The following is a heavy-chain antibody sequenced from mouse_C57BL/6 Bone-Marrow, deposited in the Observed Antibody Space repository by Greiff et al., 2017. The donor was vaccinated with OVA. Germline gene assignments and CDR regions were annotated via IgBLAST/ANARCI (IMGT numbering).Heavy chain of an antibody. CDR2: INPYNGGT. Sequence: EVQLQQSGPVLVKPGASVKMSCKASGYTFTDYYMNWVKQSHGKSLEWIGVINPYNGGTSYNQKFKGKTTLTVDKSSSTAYMQLSSLTSEDAAVYYCASHSNGYFDVWGTGTTVTVSS. J-gene: IGHJ1*03. V-gene: IGHV1-19*01. D-gene: IGHD2-5*01. CDR3: ASHSNGYFDV. CDR1: GYTFTDYY.